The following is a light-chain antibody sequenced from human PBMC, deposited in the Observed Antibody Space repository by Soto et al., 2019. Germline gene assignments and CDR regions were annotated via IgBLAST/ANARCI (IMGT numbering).Light chain of an antibody. CDR1: QNIIFY. CDR3: EQSYTTPVYT. J-gene: IGKJ2*01. V-gene: IGKV1-39*01. Sequence: DVQMTQSPSSLSASVGDRVTITCRASQNIIFYLNWYQQKPGRAPKLLIYAASNLQSGVPSRFSGGGSGTEFTLTISSLQPEDFATYFCEQSYTTPVYTFGQGTKLETK. CDR2: AAS.